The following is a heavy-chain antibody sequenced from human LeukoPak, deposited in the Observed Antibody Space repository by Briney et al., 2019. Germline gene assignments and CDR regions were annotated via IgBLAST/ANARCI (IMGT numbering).Heavy chain of an antibody. D-gene: IGHD6-13*01. CDR3: ASVSRSSSWYFDY. CDR1: GYTFTSYD. Sequence: ASVKVSCKASGYTFTSYDINWVRQATGQGLEWMGWMNPNSGNTGYAQKFQGRVTITRNTSISTAYMELSSLRSEDTAVYYCASVSRSSSWYFDYWGQGTLVTVSS. J-gene: IGHJ4*02. CDR2: MNPNSGNT. V-gene: IGHV1-8*03.